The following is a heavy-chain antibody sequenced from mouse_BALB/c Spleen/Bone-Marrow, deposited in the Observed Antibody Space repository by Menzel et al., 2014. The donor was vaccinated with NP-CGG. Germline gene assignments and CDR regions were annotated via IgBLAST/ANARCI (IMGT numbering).Heavy chain of an antibody. CDR2: IDPENGNT. CDR1: GFNIKDYH. D-gene: IGHD1-1*01. V-gene: IGHV14-1*02. CDR3: ASGYYGSSPYWYFDV. Sequence: DVKLQESGAELVRPGALVKLSCKASGFNIKDYHMHWVKQRPEQGLEWIGWIDPENGNTIYDPKFQGKASITADTSSNTAYLQLSSLTSEDTAVYYCASGYYGSSPYWYFDVWGAGTTVTVSS. J-gene: IGHJ1*01.